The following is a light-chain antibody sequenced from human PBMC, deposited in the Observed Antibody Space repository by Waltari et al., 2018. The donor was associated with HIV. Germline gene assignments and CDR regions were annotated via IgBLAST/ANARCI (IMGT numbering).Light chain of an antibody. CDR3: QAWDGSTEV. CDR1: KLRDKY. J-gene: IGLJ1*01. CDR2: QDS. V-gene: IGLV3-1*01. Sequence: SYELTQPPSVSVSPGQTATIPCSGDKLRDKYIFWYQQKPGQSPRLVIDQDSRRPSGIPERLSGSNSGNTATLTISGTQAVDEADYYCQAWDGSTEVFGTGTTVTVL.